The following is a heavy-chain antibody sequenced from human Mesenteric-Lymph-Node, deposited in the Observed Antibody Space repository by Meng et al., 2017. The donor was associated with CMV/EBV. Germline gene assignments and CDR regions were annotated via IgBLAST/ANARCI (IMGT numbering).Heavy chain of an antibody. CDR3: ASGYDYVWRDSQSMSHFDN. V-gene: IGHV4-59*08. J-gene: IGHJ4*02. D-gene: IGHD3-16*01. CDR2: SYNSGNT. Sequence: SETLSLTCTVSGGSISSYYWSWIRQPPGKGLEWIGYSYNSGNTNYNPSLKSRVTISVDTSKKQLSLKLNSVTAADTAVYYCASGYDYVWRDSQSMSHFDNWGQGMLVTVSS. CDR1: GGSISSYY.